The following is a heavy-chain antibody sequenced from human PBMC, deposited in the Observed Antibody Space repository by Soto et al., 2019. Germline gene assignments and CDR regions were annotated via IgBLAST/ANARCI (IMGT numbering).Heavy chain of an antibody. V-gene: IGHV5-51*01. CDR2: VYPGDSET. CDR1: GYSFSNYW. D-gene: IGHD6-13*01. J-gene: IGHJ4*02. CDR3: TRLWGSSWLYFDY. Sequence: PGESLKISCKGSGYSFSNYWIGWVRQMPGKGLEWMGIVYPGDSETRYSPSFQGQVTVSADKSIRTAYLHWNGLKASDTAMYYCTRLWGSSWLYFDYWGQGTRVTVSS.